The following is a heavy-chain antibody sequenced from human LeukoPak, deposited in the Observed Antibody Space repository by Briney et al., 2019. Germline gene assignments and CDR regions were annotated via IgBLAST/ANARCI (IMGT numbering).Heavy chain of an antibody. CDR3: ARDSSSSSTEFDY. J-gene: IGHJ4*02. CDR2: INSDGSST. Sequence: GGSLRLSCAASGFTFSSYWMHWARQAPGKGLVWVSRINSDGSSTRYADSVKGRFTISRDNAKNTLYLQMDSLRAEDTADYYCARDSSSSSTEFDYWGQGTLVTVSS. CDR1: GFTFSSYW. V-gene: IGHV3-74*01. D-gene: IGHD6-13*01.